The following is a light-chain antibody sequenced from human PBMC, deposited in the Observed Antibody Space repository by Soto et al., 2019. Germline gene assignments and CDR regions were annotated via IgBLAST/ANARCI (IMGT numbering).Light chain of an antibody. CDR3: QQYDNLPLT. Sequence: DIQMTQSPSSLSASVGDRVTITCQASQDISNFLNWYQQKPGEAPKLLIYDAAKFEIGVPSRFSGSGSGTDFTFTISSLQPEDIATYFCQQYDNLPLTFGGGTKVDSK. CDR1: QDISNF. V-gene: IGKV1-33*01. CDR2: DAA. J-gene: IGKJ4*01.